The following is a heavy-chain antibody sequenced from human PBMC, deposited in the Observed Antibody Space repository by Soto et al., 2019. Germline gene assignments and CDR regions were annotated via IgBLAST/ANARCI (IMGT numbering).Heavy chain of an antibody. CDR2: ISSTSSTI. CDR3: AREGGRHCSPTRCYNAFDI. CDR1: GFSFSAFS. Sequence: PGGSLRLSCASSGFSFSAFSMNWVRQAPGKGLEWVSYISSTSSTIYYGDSVKGRFTISRDNAMNSLYLQMNSLRDEDTAVYYCAREGGRHCSPTRCYNAFDIWGQGTMVTVSS. V-gene: IGHV3-48*02. D-gene: IGHD2-2*02. J-gene: IGHJ3*02.